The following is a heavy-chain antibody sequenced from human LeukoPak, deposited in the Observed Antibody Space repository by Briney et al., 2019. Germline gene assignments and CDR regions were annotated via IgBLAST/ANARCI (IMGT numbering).Heavy chain of an antibody. CDR1: GFTFRNYG. Sequence: PGGSLRPSCAASGFTFRNYGMHWVRQAPGKGLEWVSLISSDGGDTYYADSVKGRFTISRDNSKNTLYLQMYSLKTEDTAVYYCAKDRGVAIVGSDDAFDIWGQGTMVTVSS. V-gene: IGHV3-30*18. CDR3: AKDRGVAIVGSDDAFDI. D-gene: IGHD2-15*01. CDR2: ISSDGGDT. J-gene: IGHJ3*02.